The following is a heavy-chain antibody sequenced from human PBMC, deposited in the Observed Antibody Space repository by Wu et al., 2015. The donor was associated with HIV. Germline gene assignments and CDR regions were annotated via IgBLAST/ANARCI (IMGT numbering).Heavy chain of an antibody. D-gene: IGHD3-9*01. J-gene: IGHJ4*02. CDR2: VIPVIGTP. Sequence: QVQLVQSGAEVKKPGSSVKVSCKASGGGFNSYAISWVRQAPGQGLEWMGGVIPVIGTPNHAQKFQGRVTLTSDESTTTAYMEVNNLTSEDTAVYYCARGLRDILTGYYSAFEYWGQGSLVTVS. CDR3: ARGLRDILTGYYSAFEY. V-gene: IGHV1-69*05. CDR1: GGGFNSYA.